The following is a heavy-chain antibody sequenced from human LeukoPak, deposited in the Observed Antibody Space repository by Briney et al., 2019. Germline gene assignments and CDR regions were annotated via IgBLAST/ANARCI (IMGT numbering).Heavy chain of an antibody. CDR1: GFTFSSYY. J-gene: IGHJ4*02. V-gene: IGHV3-23*01. CDR2: ISVSGDWT. Sequence: GGSLRLSCAASGFTFSSYYMIWVRQAPGKGLEWVSVISVSGDWTYYADSVKGRFTISRDNSKNTLYLQMNSLRAEDTAVYYCANYRQSITAAGNSREFADYWGQGTLVTVSS. CDR3: ANYRQSITAAGNSREFADY. D-gene: IGHD6-13*01.